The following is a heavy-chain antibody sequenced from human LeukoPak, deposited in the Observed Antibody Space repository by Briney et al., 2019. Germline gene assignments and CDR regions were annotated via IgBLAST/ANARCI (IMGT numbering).Heavy chain of an antibody. Sequence: ASVKVSCKASGYTFTGYYMHWVRQAPGQGLEWMGWINPNSGGTNYAQKFQGRVTMTRDTSISTAYMELSRLRSDDTAVYYCARVEITFGGVNVLDYWGQGTLVTVSS. D-gene: IGHD3-16*02. CDR1: GYTFTGYY. CDR2: INPNSGGT. CDR3: ARVEITFGGVNVLDY. V-gene: IGHV1-2*02. J-gene: IGHJ4*02.